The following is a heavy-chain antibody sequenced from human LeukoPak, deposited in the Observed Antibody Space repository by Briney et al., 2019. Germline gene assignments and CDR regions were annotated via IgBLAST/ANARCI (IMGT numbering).Heavy chain of an antibody. CDR2: IRYDGSNK. J-gene: IGHJ6*02. CDR3: AKDRRLYYYGMDV. Sequence: GGSLRLSCAASGFTFSSYGMHWVRQAPGKGLEWVAFIRYDGSNKYYADSVKGRFTISRDDSKNTLYLQMNSLRAEDTAVYYCAKDRRLYYYGMDVWGQGTTVTVSS. CDR1: GFTFSSYG. V-gene: IGHV3-30*02.